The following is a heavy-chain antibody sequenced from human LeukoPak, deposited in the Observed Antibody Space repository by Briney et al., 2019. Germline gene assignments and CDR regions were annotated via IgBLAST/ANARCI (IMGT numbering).Heavy chain of an antibody. CDR3: AKDHYWSIDY. V-gene: IGHV3-74*01. CDR2: IKGDGIST. J-gene: IGHJ4*02. Sequence: GGSLRLSCAASGFDFSSNWMHWVRNAPGQGLVWVSRIKGDGISTNYADSVKGRFTISRDIAKDTLYLQMNSLRAEDTGVYYCAKDHYWSIDYWGRGTLVTVSS. D-gene: IGHD3-3*01. CDR1: GFDFSSNW.